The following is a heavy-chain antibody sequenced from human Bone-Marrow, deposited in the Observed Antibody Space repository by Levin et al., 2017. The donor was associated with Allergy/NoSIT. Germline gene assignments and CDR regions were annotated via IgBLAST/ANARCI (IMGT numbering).Heavy chain of an antibody. CDR2: IFSGGTT. D-gene: IGHD4-23*01. V-gene: IGHV3-66*01. CDR1: GFTVSSNY. Sequence: ASVKVSCAASGFTVSSNYMSWVRQAPGKGLEWVSVIFSGGTTYYADSVKGRFTISRDNSKNTLYLQMNSLRAEDTAMYYCARENYGGGYWGQGTLVTVSS. CDR3: ARENYGGGY. J-gene: IGHJ4*02.